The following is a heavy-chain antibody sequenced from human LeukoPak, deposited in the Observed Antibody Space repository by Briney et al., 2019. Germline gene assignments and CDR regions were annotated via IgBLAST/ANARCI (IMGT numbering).Heavy chain of an antibody. CDR3: ARHTSMVRGVMKYYFDY. Sequence: SETLSLTCTVSGGSISSSSYYWVWMRQPPGKGLEWIGSIYYSGSTYYNPSLKSRVTISVDTSKNQFSLRLNSVTAADTAVYYCARHTSMVRGVMKYYFDYWGQGTLATVSS. J-gene: IGHJ4*02. CDR1: GGSISSSSYY. CDR2: IYYSGST. D-gene: IGHD3-10*01. V-gene: IGHV4-39*01.